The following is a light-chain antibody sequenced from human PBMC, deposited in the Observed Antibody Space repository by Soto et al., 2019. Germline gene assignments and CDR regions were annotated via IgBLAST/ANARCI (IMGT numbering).Light chain of an antibody. CDR1: QSVSSN. J-gene: IGKJ1*01. V-gene: IGKV3-15*01. Sequence: EIVMTQSPATLSVSPGERATLSCRASQSVSSNLAWYQQKPGQAPRLLIYGASTRATGIPARFSGSGSGTDFTLTLSSLQSEDFEVYYCQHYNNWPPWTFGQGTKVQIK. CDR2: GAS. CDR3: QHYNNWPPWT.